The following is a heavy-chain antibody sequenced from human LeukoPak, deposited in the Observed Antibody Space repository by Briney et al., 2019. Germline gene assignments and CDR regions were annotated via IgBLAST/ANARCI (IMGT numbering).Heavy chain of an antibody. J-gene: IGHJ3*02. CDR3: ARDRWYYYDSSDYYHDAFDI. CDR1: GFTFSSYA. Sequence: GGSRRLSCAASGFTFSSYAMHWVRQAPGKGLEWVAVISYDGSNKYYADSVKGRFTISRDNSKNTLYLQMNSLRAEDTAVYYCARDRWYYYDSSDYYHDAFDIWGQGTMVTVSS. CDR2: ISYDGSNK. D-gene: IGHD3-22*01. V-gene: IGHV3-30*04.